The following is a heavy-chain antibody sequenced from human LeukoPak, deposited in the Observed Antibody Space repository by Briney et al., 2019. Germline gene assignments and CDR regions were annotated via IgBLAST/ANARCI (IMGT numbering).Heavy chain of an antibody. Sequence: GGSLRLSCASSRFTFSNYGMHWVRQAPGKGLEWVAIIWYDGNNKYYAASVKGRFTISRDNSKNTLYLQMNSLRAEDTAVYYCALWGEGNWFDPWGQGTLVTVSS. CDR2: IWYDGNNK. CDR3: ALWGEGNWFDP. J-gene: IGHJ5*02. CDR1: RFTFSNYG. D-gene: IGHD3-16*01. V-gene: IGHV3-33*01.